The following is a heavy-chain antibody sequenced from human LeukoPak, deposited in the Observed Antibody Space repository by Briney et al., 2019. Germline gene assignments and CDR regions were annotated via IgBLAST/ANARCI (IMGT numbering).Heavy chain of an antibody. J-gene: IGHJ4*02. D-gene: IGHD5-18*01. CDR3: AKADGDTAMVTIDY. CDR1: GFTFSSYA. CDR2: ISGSGGST. V-gene: IGHV3-23*01. Sequence: GGSLRLPCAASGFTFSSYAMSWVRQAPGKGLEWVSAISGSGGSTYYADSVKGRFTISRDNSKNTLYLQMNSLRAEDTAVYYCAKADGDTAMVTIDYWGQGTLVTVSS.